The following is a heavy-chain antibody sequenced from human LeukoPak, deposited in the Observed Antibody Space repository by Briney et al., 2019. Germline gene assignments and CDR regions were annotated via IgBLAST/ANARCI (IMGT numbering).Heavy chain of an antibody. CDR2: IYYSGST. D-gene: IGHD3-10*01. Sequence: PSETLSLTCTVSGGSIYSGDYYWSWIRQPPGKGLEWIGYIYYSGSTYYNPSLKSRLTISVDTSENQFSLELSSVTAADTAMYYCARGRDYYGSGSTDLDYWGQGILVTVSS. V-gene: IGHV4-30-4*01. CDR1: GGSIYSGDYY. J-gene: IGHJ4*02. CDR3: ARGRDYYGSGSTDLDY.